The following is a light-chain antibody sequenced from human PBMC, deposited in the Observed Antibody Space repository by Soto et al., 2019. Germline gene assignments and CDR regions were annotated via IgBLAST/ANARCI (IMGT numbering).Light chain of an antibody. Sequence: AIQLTQSPSSLSASVGDRVTITCRASQGISSALAWYQHKPGRAPRLLIYDASSLQSGVSSRFSGSGSGTAFTLTISSLQPGGFATYYCQQFQIYALAFGGGTKLEIK. CDR3: QQFQIYALA. J-gene: IGKJ4*01. CDR2: DAS. CDR1: QGISSA. V-gene: IGKV1-13*02.